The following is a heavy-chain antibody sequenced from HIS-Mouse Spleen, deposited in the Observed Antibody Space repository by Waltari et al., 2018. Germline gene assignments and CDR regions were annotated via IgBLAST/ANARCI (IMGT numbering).Heavy chain of an antibody. CDR1: GFTFSSYG. CDR3: AKDKHHAFDY. V-gene: IGHV3-30*18. Sequence: QVQLVESGGGVVQPGRSLRLSCAASGFTFSSYGMHWVRQAPGKGLWWGAVISYYGSNKYYADSVKGRFTISRDNSKNTLYLQMNSLRAEDTAVYYCAKDKHHAFDYWGQGTLVTVSS. CDR2: ISYYGSNK. J-gene: IGHJ4*02.